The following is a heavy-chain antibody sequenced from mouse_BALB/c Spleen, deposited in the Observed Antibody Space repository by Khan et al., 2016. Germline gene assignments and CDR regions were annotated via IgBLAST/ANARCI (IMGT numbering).Heavy chain of an antibody. CDR3: ARKNYGRSWYFDV. Sequence: EVQLQESGPGLVKPSQSLSLTCSVTGYSITSGYYWNWIRQFPGNKLEWMGYISYDGSNNYNPSLQNRISITRDTSKNQFFLKLNSVTTEDTATYYCARKNYGRSWYFDVWGAGTTVTVSS. J-gene: IGHJ1*01. CDR1: GYSITSGYY. V-gene: IGHV3-6*02. CDR2: ISYDGSN. D-gene: IGHD1-1*01.